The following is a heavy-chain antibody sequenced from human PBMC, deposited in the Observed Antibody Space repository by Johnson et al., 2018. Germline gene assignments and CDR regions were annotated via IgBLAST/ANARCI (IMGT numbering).Heavy chain of an antibody. CDR2: ILPIFGSA. CDR1: GGTFSDYA. V-gene: IGHV1-69*12. J-gene: IGHJ4*02. D-gene: IGHD3-9*01. Sequence: QVQLVQSGAEVKKPGSSVKVSCTASGGTFSDYAISWVRQAPGQGLEWMGGILPIFGSANHTQKFQGRVTITADESTSTAYMELSSLRSEDTAVYYCAGTVLRYFDWLGYFDYWGQGTLVTVSS. CDR3: AGTVLRYFDWLGYFDY.